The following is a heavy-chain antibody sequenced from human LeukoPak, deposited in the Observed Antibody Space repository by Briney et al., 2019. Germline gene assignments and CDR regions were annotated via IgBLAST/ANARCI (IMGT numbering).Heavy chain of an antibody. CDR1: GYTFTSYD. J-gene: IGHJ6*03. CDR3: ARWEKGYSYGYLYYYYMDV. D-gene: IGHD5-18*01. CDR2: MNPNSGNT. Sequence: ASVKVSCKASGYTFTSYDINRVRQATGQGLEWMGWMNPNSGNTGYAQKFQGRVTMTRNTSISTAYMELSSLRSEDTAVYYCARWEKGYSYGYLYYYYMDVWGKGTTVTVSS. V-gene: IGHV1-8*01.